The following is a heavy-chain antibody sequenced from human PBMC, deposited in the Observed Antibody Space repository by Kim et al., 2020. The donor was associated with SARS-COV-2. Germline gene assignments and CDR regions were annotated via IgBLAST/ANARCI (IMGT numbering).Heavy chain of an antibody. CDR1: GYTFTSYG. Sequence: ASVKVSCKASGYTFTSYGISWVRQAPGQGLEWMGWISAYNGNTNYAQKLQGRVTMTTDTSTSTAYMELRSLRSDDTAMYYCARDALKLHTTVTTGYNWFDPWGQGTLVTVSS. CDR3: ARDALKLHTTVTTGYNWFDP. D-gene: IGHD4-17*01. CDR2: ISAYNGNT. V-gene: IGHV1-18*01. J-gene: IGHJ5*02.